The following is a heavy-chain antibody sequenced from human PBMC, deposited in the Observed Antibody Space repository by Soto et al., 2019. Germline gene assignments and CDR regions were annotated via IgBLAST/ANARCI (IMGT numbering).Heavy chain of an antibody. J-gene: IGHJ4*02. CDR3: ARVIPIQLWYYFDY. Sequence: SETLSLTCTVSGGSISSYYWSWIRQPPGKGLEWIGYIYYSGSTNYNPSLKSRVTISVDTSKNQFSLKLSSVTAADTAVYYCARVIPIQLWYYFDYWGQGTLVTVSS. D-gene: IGHD5-18*01. CDR1: GGSISSYY. V-gene: IGHV4-59*01. CDR2: IYYSGST.